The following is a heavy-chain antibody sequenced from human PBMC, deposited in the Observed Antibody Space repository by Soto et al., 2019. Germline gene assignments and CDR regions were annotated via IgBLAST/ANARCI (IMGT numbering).Heavy chain of an antibody. D-gene: IGHD2-2*02. CDR1: GGSFSDYY. Sequence: QVQLQQWGAGLLKPSETLSLTCFVYGGSFSDYYWSWIRQPPGKGLEWIGEINHSGNTNYNPSLKSRVTISVDTSKNQFSLKLSSVTAADTAVYYCARIIVPAAIRDGFDIWGQGTMVTVSS. CDR3: ARIIVPAAIRDGFDI. J-gene: IGHJ3*02. V-gene: IGHV4-34*01. CDR2: INHSGNT.